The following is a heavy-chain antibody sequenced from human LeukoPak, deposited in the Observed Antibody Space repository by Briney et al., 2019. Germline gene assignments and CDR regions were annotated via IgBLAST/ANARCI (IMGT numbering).Heavy chain of an antibody. CDR3: ARYGGARHPEYYFDY. CDR1: GFTFSSYG. D-gene: IGHD4-23*01. J-gene: IGHJ4*02. CDR2: IWYDGSNK. Sequence: GGSLRLSCAASGFTFSSYGMHWVRQAPGKGLEWVAVIWYDGSNKYYADSVKGRFTISRDNSKNTLYLQMNSLRAEDTAVYYCARYGGARHPEYYFDYWGQGTLVTVSS. V-gene: IGHV3-33*01.